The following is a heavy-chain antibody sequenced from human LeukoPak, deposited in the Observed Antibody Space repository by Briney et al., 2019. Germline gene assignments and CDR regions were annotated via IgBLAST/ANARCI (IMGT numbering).Heavy chain of an antibody. CDR3: ARGIYGGDLFDY. D-gene: IGHD4-23*01. Sequence: SETLSLTCTVSGGSISRYSLNWIRQPAGKGLEWIGRIYSSVSTNYNPSLKSRVTVSVDTSNNQFSLKLSSVTAADTAVYYCARGIYGGDLFDYWGQGILVTVSS. J-gene: IGHJ4*02. V-gene: IGHV4-4*07. CDR1: GGSISRYS. CDR2: IYSSVST.